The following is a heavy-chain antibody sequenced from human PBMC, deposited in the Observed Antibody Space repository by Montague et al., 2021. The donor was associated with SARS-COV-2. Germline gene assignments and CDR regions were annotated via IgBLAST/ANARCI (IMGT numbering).Heavy chain of an antibody. V-gene: IGHV3-30*04. D-gene: IGHD3-22*01. J-gene: IGHJ4*02. CDR3: ASEGLGNYYDSSGYYPFDY. CDR2: ISYDGSNK. CDR1: GFTFSSYA. Sequence: SLRLSCAASGFTFSSYAMHWVRQAPGKGLEWVAVISYDGSNKYYVDSVKGRFTISRDNSKNTLYLQMNSLRAEDTAVYYCASEGLGNYYDSSGYYPFDYWGQGTLVTVSS.